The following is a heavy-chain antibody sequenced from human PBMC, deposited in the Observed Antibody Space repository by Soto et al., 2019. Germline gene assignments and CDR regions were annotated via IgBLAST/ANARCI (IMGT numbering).Heavy chain of an antibody. J-gene: IGHJ4*02. D-gene: IGHD5-12*01. Sequence: QITLKESSPTLVKPTQILTLTCTFSGFSLSTRGVGVGWIRQPPGKALECLALVYWDDDIWYSPSLKSRLTITKHTAKNQVVLTMTHMDPFDTATYYFALRPYGYNYYFNYWGQGTLVTVSS. CDR3: ALRPYGYNYYFNY. CDR1: GFSLSTRGVG. CDR2: VYWDDDI. V-gene: IGHV2-5*02.